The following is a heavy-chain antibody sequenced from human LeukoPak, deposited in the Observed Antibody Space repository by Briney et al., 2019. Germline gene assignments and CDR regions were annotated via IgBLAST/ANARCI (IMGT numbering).Heavy chain of an antibody. CDR1: GYTFTSYG. CDR2: ISAYNGNT. CDR3: ARDHPGIAVAGTYYYYYGMDV. Sequence: ASVKVSCKASGYTFTSYGISWVRQAPGQGLEWVGWISAYNGNTNYAQNLQGRVTMTTDTSTSTAYMELRSLRSDDTAVYYCARDHPGIAVAGTYYYYYGMDVWGQGTTVTVSS. V-gene: IGHV1-18*01. D-gene: IGHD6-19*01. J-gene: IGHJ6*02.